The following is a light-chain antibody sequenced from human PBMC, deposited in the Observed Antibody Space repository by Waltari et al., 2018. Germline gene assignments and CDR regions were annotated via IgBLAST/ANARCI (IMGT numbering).Light chain of an antibody. CDR2: DAS. V-gene: IGKV3-11*01. J-gene: IGKJ1*01. CDR3: QQCNNSPPT. CDR1: QSVSSQ. Sequence: EIVLRQSPATLYLSAGEGATRSCRASQSVSSQLVWYQQKRGQAPRLLIYDASNRATGIPARFSGSGSGTDFTLTISSLEPEDFAVYYCQQCNNSPPTFGQGTKVEIK.